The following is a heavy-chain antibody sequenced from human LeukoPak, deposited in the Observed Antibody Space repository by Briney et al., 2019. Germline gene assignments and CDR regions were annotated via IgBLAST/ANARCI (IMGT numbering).Heavy chain of an antibody. CDR3: AKDTRTVFGVASHYFDY. CDR2: ISGSGGST. J-gene: IGHJ4*02. V-gene: IGHV3-23*01. D-gene: IGHD3-3*01. Sequence: QTGGSLRLSCAASGFTFSSYAMSWVRQAPGMGLEWVSAISGSGGSTYYADSVKGRFTISRDNSKNTLYLQMNSLRAEDTAVYYCAKDTRTVFGVASHYFDYWGQGTLVTVSS. CDR1: GFTFSSYA.